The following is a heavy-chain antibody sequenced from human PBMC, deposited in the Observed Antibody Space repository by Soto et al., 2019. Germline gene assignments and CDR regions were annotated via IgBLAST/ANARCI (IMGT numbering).Heavy chain of an antibody. Sequence: SVKVSCKASGGTFSSYAISWVRQAPGQGLEWMGGIIPIFGTANYAQKFQGRVTITADESTSTAYMELSSLRSEDTAVYYCARERHENTATVIGYYYYGMDVWGQGTTVTVSS. D-gene: IGHD5-18*01. CDR1: GGTFSSYA. CDR2: IIPIFGTA. J-gene: IGHJ6*02. V-gene: IGHV1-69*01. CDR3: ARERHENTATVIGYYYYGMDV.